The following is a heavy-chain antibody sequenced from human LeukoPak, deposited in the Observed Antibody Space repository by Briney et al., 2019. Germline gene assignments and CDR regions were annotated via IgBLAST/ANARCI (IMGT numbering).Heavy chain of an antibody. Sequence: GGSLRLSCAASGFTFSSYAMSWVRQAPGKGLEWVSAISGSGGSTYYADSVKGRFTISRDNPKNTLYLQMNSLRAEDTAVYYCAKDLYYYDSSGYYGPSPSFDYWGQGTLVTVSS. V-gene: IGHV3-23*01. CDR2: ISGSGGST. D-gene: IGHD3-22*01. CDR1: GFTFSSYA. CDR3: AKDLYYYDSSGYYGPSPSFDY. J-gene: IGHJ4*02.